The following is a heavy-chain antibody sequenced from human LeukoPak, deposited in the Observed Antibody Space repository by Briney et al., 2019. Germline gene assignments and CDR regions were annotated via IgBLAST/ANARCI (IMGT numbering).Heavy chain of an antibody. J-gene: IGHJ5*02. CDR2: INPNSGGT. V-gene: IGHV1-2*02. Sequence: ASVKVSCKASGYTFTSYYMHWVRQAPGQGLEWMGWINPNSGGTNYAQKFQGRVTMTRDTSISTAYMELSRLRSDDTAVYYCARPDSSSPYWFDPWGQGTLVTVSS. CDR1: GYTFTSYY. CDR3: ARPDSSSPYWFDP. D-gene: IGHD6-6*01.